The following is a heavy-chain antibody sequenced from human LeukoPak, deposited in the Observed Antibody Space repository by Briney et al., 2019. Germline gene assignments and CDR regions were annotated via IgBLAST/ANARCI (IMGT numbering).Heavy chain of an antibody. CDR2: ISSSGSTK. D-gene: IGHD3-10*01. V-gene: IGHV3-48*03. CDR1: GFTFSSYE. Sequence: GGSLRLSCAASGFTFSSYEMNWVRQAPGKGLEWVSYISSSGSTKYYADSVKGRITISRDNAKKSMYLQMNSLRAEDTAVYYWARAFGSGSYSFWGQGTLVSVSS. J-gene: IGHJ4*02. CDR3: ARAFGSGSYSF.